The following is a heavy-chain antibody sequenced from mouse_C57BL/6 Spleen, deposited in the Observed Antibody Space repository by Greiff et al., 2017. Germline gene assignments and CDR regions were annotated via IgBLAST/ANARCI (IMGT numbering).Heavy chain of an antibody. V-gene: IGHV14-2*01. CDR2: IDPEDGET. J-gene: IGHJ3*01. CDR3: AREGNWEWFAY. Sequence: VQLKQSGAELVKPGASVKLSCTASGFNIKDYYMHWVKQRTEQGLEWIGRIDPEDGETKYAPKVQGKATITAETSSNTAYLQLSSLTSEDTAVYYCAREGNWEWFAYWGQGTLVTVSA. CDR1: GFNIKDYY. D-gene: IGHD4-1*01.